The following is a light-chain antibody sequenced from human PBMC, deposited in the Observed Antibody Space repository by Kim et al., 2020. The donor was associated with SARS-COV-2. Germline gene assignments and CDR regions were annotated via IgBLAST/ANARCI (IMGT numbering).Light chain of an antibody. Sequence: EIVMTQSPATLSVSPGERATLSCRASQSVSSNVAWYQQKPGQAPRLLIYGASTRATGIPARFSGSGSGTEFTLTISSLQSEDFAVYYCQQYNNWSPWTFGQGTKVDIK. J-gene: IGKJ1*01. CDR3: QQYNNWSPWT. CDR2: GAS. CDR1: QSVSSN. V-gene: IGKV3-15*01.